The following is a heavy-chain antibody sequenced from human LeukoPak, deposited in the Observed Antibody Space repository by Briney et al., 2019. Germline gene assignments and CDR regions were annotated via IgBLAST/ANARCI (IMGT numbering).Heavy chain of an antibody. V-gene: IGHV4-34*01. CDR3: ARAVWQYQVLRLVHAFDI. D-gene: IGHD2-2*01. CDR2: INHSGST. Sequence: SETLSLTCAVYGGSFSGYYWSWIRQPPGKGLEWIGEINHSGSTNYNPSLKSRLTISVDTSKNQFSLKLSSVTAADTAVYYCARAVWQYQVLRLVHAFDIWGQGTMVTVSS. CDR1: GGSFSGYY. J-gene: IGHJ3*02.